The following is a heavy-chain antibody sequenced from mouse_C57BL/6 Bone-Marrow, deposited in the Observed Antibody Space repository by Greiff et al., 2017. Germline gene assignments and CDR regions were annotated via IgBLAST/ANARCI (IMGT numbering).Heavy chain of an antibody. J-gene: IGHJ4*01. Sequence: VQLQQPGAELVKPGASVKLSCKASGYTFTSYWMHWVKQRPGRGLEWIGRIDPNSGGTKYNEKFKSKATLTVDKPSSTAYMELSSLTSEDSAVYYCARSRRLRRGGAMDYWGQGTSVTVSS. CDR3: ARSRRLRRGGAMDY. CDR1: GYTFTSYW. V-gene: IGHV1-72*01. CDR2: IDPNSGGT. D-gene: IGHD2-4*01.